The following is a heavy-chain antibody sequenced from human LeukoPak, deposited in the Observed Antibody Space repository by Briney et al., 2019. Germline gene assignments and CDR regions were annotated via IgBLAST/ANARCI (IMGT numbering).Heavy chain of an antibody. Sequence: SETLSLTCAVYGGSFSSYYWSWIRQPPGKGLEWIGEINHSGSTNYNPSLKSRVTISVDTSKNQFSLKLSSVTAADTAVYYCARGLRLPRNWGQGTLVTVSS. V-gene: IGHV4-34*01. CDR1: GGSFSSYY. D-gene: IGHD6-25*01. CDR2: INHSGST. J-gene: IGHJ4*02. CDR3: ARGLRLPRN.